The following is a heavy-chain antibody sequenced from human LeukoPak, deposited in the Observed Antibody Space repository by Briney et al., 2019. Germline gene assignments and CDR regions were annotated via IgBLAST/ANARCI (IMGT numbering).Heavy chain of an antibody. CDR1: GFTFSSYS. D-gene: IGHD3-10*01. CDR3: TTYGSGRKFDY. V-gene: IGHV3-21*03. J-gene: IGHJ4*02. CDR2: ISSSSSYI. Sequence: GGSLRLSCAASGFTFSSYSMNWVRQAPGKGLEWVSSISSSSSYIYYADSVKGRFTISRDNAKNSLYLQMNSLKSEDTAVYYCTTYGSGRKFDYWGQGILVTVSS.